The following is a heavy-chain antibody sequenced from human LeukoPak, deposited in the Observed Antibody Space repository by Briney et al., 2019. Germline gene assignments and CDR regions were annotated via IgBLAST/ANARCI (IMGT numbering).Heavy chain of an antibody. Sequence: GASVKVSCKASGYTFTGNYMHWVRQAPGQGLEWMGWINPNSGGTNYAQKFQGRVTMTRDTSISTAYMELSRLRSDDTAVYYCARGGRMGYCSGGSCYYWFDPWGQGTLVTVSS. CDR2: INPNSGGT. CDR1: GYTFTGNY. J-gene: IGHJ5*02. CDR3: ARGGRMGYCSGGSCYYWFDP. V-gene: IGHV1-2*02. D-gene: IGHD2-15*01.